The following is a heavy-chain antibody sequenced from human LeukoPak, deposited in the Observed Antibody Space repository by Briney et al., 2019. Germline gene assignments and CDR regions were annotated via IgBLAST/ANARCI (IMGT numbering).Heavy chain of an antibody. J-gene: IGHJ6*04. CDR1: GFTFSSYE. Sequence: GGSLRLSCAASGFTFSSYEMNWVRQAPGKGLEWVSYIRSTSNTIYYADSVKGRFTISRDNAKNSLYLQMDNLRAEDTAVYYCAELGITMIGGVWGKGTTVTISS. D-gene: IGHD3-10*02. CDR3: AELGITMIGGV. V-gene: IGHV3-48*03. CDR2: IRSTSNTI.